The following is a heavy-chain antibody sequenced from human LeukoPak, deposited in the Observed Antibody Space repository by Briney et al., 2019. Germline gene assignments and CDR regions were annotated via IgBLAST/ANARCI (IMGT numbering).Heavy chain of an antibody. CDR1: GFTFDDYG. V-gene: IGHV3-30*18. CDR2: ISYDGSNK. CDR3: AKGTSSSGWYVYFDY. J-gene: IGHJ4*02. D-gene: IGHD6-19*01. Sequence: GGSLRLSCAASGFTFDDYGMHWVRQAPGKGLEWVAVISYDGSNKYYADSVKGRFTISRDNSKNTLYLQMNSLRAEDTAVYYCAKGTSSSGWYVYFDYWGQGTLVTVSS.